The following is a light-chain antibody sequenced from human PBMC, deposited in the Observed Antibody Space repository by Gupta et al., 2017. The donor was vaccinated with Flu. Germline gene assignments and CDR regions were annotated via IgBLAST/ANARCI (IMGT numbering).Light chain of an antibody. CDR2: AAS. V-gene: IGKV1-17*01. J-gene: IGKJ1*01. Sequence: EIQRTQAPSSLSVSVGNRVTITCRESQGIRNDLRWYQQKPEQAPKRLIYAASRLKSGVPSRFSGSGSGTEFTLTISGLQPEDFAYYYCLPYNSSPWTFGQGTKVEI. CDR1: QGIRND. CDR3: LPYNSSPWT.